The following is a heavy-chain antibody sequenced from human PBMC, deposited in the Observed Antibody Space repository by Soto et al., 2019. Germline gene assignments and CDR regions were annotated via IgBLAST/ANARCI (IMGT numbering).Heavy chain of an antibody. J-gene: IGHJ4*02. CDR1: GGSFSGYY. V-gene: IGHV4-34*01. D-gene: IGHD5-18*01. Sequence: SSETLSLTCAVYGGSFSGYYWSWIRQPPGKGLEWIGEINHSGSTNYNPSLKSRVTISVDTSKNQFSLKLSSVTAADTAVYYCARPFRRAMVKYFDYWGQGTLVTVSS. CDR2: INHSGST. CDR3: ARPFRRAMVKYFDY.